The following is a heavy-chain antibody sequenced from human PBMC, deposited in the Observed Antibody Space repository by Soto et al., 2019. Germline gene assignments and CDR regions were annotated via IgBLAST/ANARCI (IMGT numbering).Heavy chain of an antibody. J-gene: IGHJ6*02. CDR3: ARDAITMVRAYYYYGMDV. D-gene: IGHD3-10*01. V-gene: IGHV4-4*07. Sequence: SETLSLTCTVSGGSISSYYWSGIRQPAGKGLEWIGRIYTSGSTNYNPSLKSRVTMSVDTSKNQFSLKLSSVTAADTAVYYCARDAITMVRAYYYYGMDVWGQGTTVTVSS. CDR1: GGSISSYY. CDR2: IYTSGST.